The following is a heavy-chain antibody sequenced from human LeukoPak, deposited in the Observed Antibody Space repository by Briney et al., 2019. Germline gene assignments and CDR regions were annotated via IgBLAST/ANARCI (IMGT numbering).Heavy chain of an antibody. V-gene: IGHV3-66*02. Sequence: GGSLRLSCAASGFTVSSNYMSWVRQAPGKGLEWVSVIYSAGSTYYADSVKGRFTISRDNSKNTLYLQMNSLRAEDTAVYYCARDALYGSGSYLGRSGYFDYWGQGTLVTVSS. CDR2: IYSAGST. D-gene: IGHD3-10*01. CDR1: GFTVSSNY. CDR3: ARDALYGSGSYLGRSGYFDY. J-gene: IGHJ4*02.